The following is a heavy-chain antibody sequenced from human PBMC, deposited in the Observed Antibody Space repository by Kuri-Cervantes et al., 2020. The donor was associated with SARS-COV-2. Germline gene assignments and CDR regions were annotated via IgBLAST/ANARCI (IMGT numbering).Heavy chain of an antibody. V-gene: IGHV4-39*01. D-gene: IGHD3-3*01. CDR2: IYYSGST. Sequence: SETLSPTCTVSGGSISSSSYYWGWIRQPPGKGLEWIGSIYYSGSTYYNPSLKNRVTISVDTSKNQFSLKPRSVTAADTAVYYCARQMMSSITIFGVVITRNWFDPWGQGTLVTVSS. J-gene: IGHJ5*02. CDR1: GGSISSSSYY. CDR3: ARQMMSSITIFGVVITRNWFDP.